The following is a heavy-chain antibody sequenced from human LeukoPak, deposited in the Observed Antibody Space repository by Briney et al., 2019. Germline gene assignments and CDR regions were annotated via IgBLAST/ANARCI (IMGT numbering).Heavy chain of an antibody. J-gene: IGHJ4*02. CDR3: VDDSSGYYAY. CDR1: GFTFSSYT. V-gene: IGHV3-21*01. D-gene: IGHD3-22*01. CDR2: TSSSSSYI. Sequence: GGSLRLSCAASGFTFSSYTMNWVRQAPGKGLEWVSSTSSSSSYIYYADSVKGRFTISRDNAKNSLYLQMNSLRAEDTAVYYCVDDSSGYYAYWGQGTLVTVSS.